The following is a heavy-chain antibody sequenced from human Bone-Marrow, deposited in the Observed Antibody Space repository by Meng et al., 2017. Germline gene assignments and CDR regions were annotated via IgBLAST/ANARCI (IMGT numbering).Heavy chain of an antibody. V-gene: IGHV4-4*02. CDR1: GFTFTNAW. CDR3: ARAYDSSGYYPLPRDAFDI. CDR2: IYYSGST. D-gene: IGHD3-22*01. Sequence: GSLRLSCAASGFTFTNAWMTWVRQAPGKGLEWIGSIYYSGSTYYNPSLKSRVTISVDTSKNQFSLKLSSVTAADTAVYYCARAYDSSGYYPLPRDAFDIWGQGTMVTVSS. J-gene: IGHJ3*02.